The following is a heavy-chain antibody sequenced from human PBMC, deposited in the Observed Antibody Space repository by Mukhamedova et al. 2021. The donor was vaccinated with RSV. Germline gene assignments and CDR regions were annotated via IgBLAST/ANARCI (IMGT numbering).Heavy chain of an antibody. J-gene: IGHJ4*01. D-gene: IGHD3-22*01. V-gene: IGHV5-10-1*01. CDR3: ARDSYDPSGYSYYFDY. CDR2: IDPTDSNT. Sequence: GRIDPTDSNTHYSPSFQGHVTISADKSINTAYLQWSSLKAPDTAIYFCARDSYDPSGYSYYFDYWGHGTRVTVSS.